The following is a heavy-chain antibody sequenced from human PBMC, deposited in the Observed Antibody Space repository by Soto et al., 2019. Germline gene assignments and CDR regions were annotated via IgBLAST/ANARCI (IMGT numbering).Heavy chain of an antibody. V-gene: IGHV3-23*01. J-gene: IGHJ4*02. Sequence: GGFLRLSCAASGFTMSSNAMYWVRQAPGKGLEWVSAISDRGDTTHYADSVKGRFTISRDTSKNTLYLQLNALRADDTAVYYCAKDKPGTTSFDYWGLGTLVTVSS. D-gene: IGHD1-1*01. CDR1: GFTMSSNA. CDR2: ISDRGDTT. CDR3: AKDKPGTTSFDY.